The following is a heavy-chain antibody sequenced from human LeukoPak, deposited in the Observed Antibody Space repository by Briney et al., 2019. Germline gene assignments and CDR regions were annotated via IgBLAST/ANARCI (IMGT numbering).Heavy chain of an antibody. CDR3: VRISTSVAGADY. CDR1: GFTFSTPW. J-gene: IGHJ4*02. V-gene: IGHV3-7*01. CDR2: IKRDGSET. Sequence: GGSLRLSCGASGFTFSTPWMSWVRQAPGKGLEWVANIKRDGSETYYVDSVKGRFTIPRENTKNLLFLQMDSLRAEDTAVYFCVRISTSVAGADYWGQGTLVTVSS. D-gene: IGHD6-19*01.